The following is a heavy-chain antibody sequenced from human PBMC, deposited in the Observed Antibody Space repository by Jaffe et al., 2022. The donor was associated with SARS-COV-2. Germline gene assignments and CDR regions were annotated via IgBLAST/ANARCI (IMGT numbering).Heavy chain of an antibody. D-gene: IGHD3-10*01. CDR2: IRSKAYGGTT. J-gene: IGHJ4*02. CDR3: TRQVSYYYGSGSYYNPYYFDY. Sequence: EVQLVESGGGLVQPGRSLRLSCTASGFTFGDYAMSWFRQAPGKGLEWVGFIRSKAYGGTTEYAASVKGRFTISRDDSKSIAYLQMNSLKTEDTAVYYCTRQVSYYYGSGSYYNPYYFDYWGQGTLVTVSS. V-gene: IGHV3-49*03. CDR1: GFTFGDYA.